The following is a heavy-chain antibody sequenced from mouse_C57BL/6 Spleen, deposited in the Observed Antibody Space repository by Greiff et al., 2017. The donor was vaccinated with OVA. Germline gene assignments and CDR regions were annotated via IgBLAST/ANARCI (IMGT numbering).Heavy chain of an antibody. J-gene: IGHJ3*01. CDR1: GYTFTSYW. CDR2: IYPGNSDT. Sequence: SGTVLARPGASVKMSCKTSGYTFTSYWMHWVKQRPGQGLEWIGAIYPGNSDTSYNQKFKGKAKLTAVTSASTAYMELSSLTNEDSAVYYCTNYYGSSYPFAYWGQGTLVTVSA. V-gene: IGHV1-5*01. D-gene: IGHD1-1*01. CDR3: TNYYGSSYPFAY.